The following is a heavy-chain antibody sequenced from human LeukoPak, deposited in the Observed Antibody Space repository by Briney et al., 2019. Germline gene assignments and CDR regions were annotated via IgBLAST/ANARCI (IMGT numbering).Heavy chain of an antibody. J-gene: IGHJ4*02. V-gene: IGHV1-69*04. CDR1: GGTFSSYA. Sequence: ASVKVSCKASGGTFSSYAISWVRQAPGQGLEWMGRIIPILGIANYAQKFQGRVTITAGKSTSTAYMELSSLRSEDTAVYYCARDYYDSSGYWYWGQGTLVTVSS. CDR3: ARDYYDSSGYWY. D-gene: IGHD3-22*01. CDR2: IIPILGIA.